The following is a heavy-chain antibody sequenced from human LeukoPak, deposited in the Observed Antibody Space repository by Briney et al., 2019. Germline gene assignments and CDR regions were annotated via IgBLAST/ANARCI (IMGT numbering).Heavy chain of an antibody. CDR2: ISYDGSNK. J-gene: IGHJ1*01. D-gene: IGHD1-26*01. V-gene: IGHV3-30-3*01. CDR3: ARGQEVGATHRLTEYFQH. CDR1: GFTFSSYA. Sequence: PGRSLRLSCAASGFTFSSYAMHWVRQAPGKGLEWVAVISYDGSNKYYADSVKGRFTISRDNSMNTLYLQMNSLRAEDTAVYYCARGQEVGATHRLTEYFQHWGQGTLVTVSS.